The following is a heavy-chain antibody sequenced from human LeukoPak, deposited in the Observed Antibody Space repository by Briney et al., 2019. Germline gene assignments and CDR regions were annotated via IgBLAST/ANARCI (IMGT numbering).Heavy chain of an antibody. Sequence: ASVKVSCKASGYTFISYAMHWVRQAPGQGLEWMGGIIPIFGTANYAQKFQGRVTITTDESTSTAYMELSSLRSEDTAVYYCASGDWNDEDYFDYWGQGTLVTVSS. J-gene: IGHJ4*02. CDR3: ASGDWNDEDYFDY. CDR2: IIPIFGTA. D-gene: IGHD1-1*01. V-gene: IGHV1-69*05. CDR1: GYTFISYA.